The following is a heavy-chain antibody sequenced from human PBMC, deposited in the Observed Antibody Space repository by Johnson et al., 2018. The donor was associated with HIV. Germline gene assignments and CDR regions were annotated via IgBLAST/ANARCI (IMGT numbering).Heavy chain of an antibody. CDR2: ISYDGSNK. V-gene: IGHV3-30-3*01. CDR1: GFTFSSYA. Sequence: QMQLVESGGGVVQPGRSLRLSCAASGFTFSSYAMHWVRQAPGPGLEWVAVISYDGSNKYYADSVNGRFTISSDNTKTTLYLQRNSLRAEDTAVYYCAKAPYGSGIRPGAFDIWGQGTMVTVSS. J-gene: IGHJ3*02. D-gene: IGHD3-10*01. CDR3: AKAPYGSGIRPGAFDI.